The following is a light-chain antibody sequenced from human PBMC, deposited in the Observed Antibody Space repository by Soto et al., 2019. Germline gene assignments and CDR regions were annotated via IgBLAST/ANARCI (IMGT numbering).Light chain of an antibody. CDR3: QQSYSTLWT. J-gene: IGKJ1*01. Sequence: DIQMTQSPSSLSVSVGDRVTITCRASQSISNYLNWYQQKPGKAPKVLIYAASSLQSGVPSRFSGSGSGTDFTLPISSLQPEDLATYYCQQSYSTLWTFGQGTKVEIK. V-gene: IGKV1-39*01. CDR1: QSISNY. CDR2: AAS.